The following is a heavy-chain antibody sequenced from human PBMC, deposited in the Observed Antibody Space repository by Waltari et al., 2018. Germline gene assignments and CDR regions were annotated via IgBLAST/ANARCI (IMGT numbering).Heavy chain of an antibody. V-gene: IGHV1-69*14. D-gene: IGHD1-7*01. CDR2: IIPIFGTA. CDR3: ARESGNWNYSYYYYYMDV. Sequence: QVQLVQSGAEVKKPGSSVKVSCKASGGTFSSYAISWMRQAPGQGLEWMGGIIPIFGTANYAQKFQGRVTITADKSTSTAYMELSSLRSEDTAVYYCARESGNWNYSYYYYYMDVWGKGTTVTVSS. J-gene: IGHJ6*03. CDR1: GGTFSSYA.